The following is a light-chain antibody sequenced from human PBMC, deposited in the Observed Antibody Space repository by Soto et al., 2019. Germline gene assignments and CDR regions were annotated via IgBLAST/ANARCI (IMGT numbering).Light chain of an antibody. J-gene: IGKJ1*01. CDR3: QMYNSYSWT. CDR2: KAS. Sequence: DIQMAQSPSTLSASVGGRVTITCRASQSIGSWLAWYQQKPGKAPKVLIYKASNLESGVPSRFSGSGSGTEFTLTISSLQPDDSATYYCQMYNSYSWTFGQGTKVDIK. V-gene: IGKV1-5*03. CDR1: QSIGSW.